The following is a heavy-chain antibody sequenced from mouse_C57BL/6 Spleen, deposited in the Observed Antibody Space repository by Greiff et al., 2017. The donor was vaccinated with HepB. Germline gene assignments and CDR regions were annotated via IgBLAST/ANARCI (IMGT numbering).Heavy chain of an antibody. CDR1: GFNIKDYY. CDR2: IDPEDGET. CDR3: AKRAQYGGSPAWFAY. Sequence: EVQLVESGAELVKPGASVKLSCTASGFNIKDYYMHWVKQRTEQGLEWIGRIDPEDGETKYAPKFQGTATITADTSSNTAYLQLSSLTSEDAAVYYWAKRAQYGGSPAWFAYWGQGTLVTVSA. J-gene: IGHJ3*01. D-gene: IGHD1-1*01. V-gene: IGHV14-2*01.